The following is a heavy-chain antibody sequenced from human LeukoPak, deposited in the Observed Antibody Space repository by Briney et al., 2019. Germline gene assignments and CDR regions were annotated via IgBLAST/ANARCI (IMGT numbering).Heavy chain of an antibody. CDR2: INPNRGGT. V-gene: IGHV1-2*02. Sequence: ASVKDSCKASGNMFTGYYMHWVRPAPGQGLEWMGWINPNRGGTNYAQKFQGRVTMTRDTSISTAYMRLSGLRYVDTAVYYCTRWGSSDIWGQGTMVTVSS. D-gene: IGHD3-16*01. CDR3: TRWGSSDI. CDR1: GNMFTGYY. J-gene: IGHJ3*02.